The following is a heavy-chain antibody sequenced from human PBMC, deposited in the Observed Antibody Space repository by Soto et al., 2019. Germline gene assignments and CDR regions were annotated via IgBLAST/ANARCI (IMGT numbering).Heavy chain of an antibody. CDR1: GYTFXSYD. J-gene: IGHJ5*02. CDR3: AGGIKYGDYSRWFDP. CDR2: MNPNSGNT. Sequence: ASVKVSWKAPGYTFXSYDINWARQETGQGFEYLGWMNPNSGNTGYVKKFQGRVTMTRDTSMSTAYMELSSLRSEDTAVYYCAGGIKYGDYSRWFDPWGPGTLVTVSS. D-gene: IGHD4-17*01. V-gene: IGHV1-8*01.